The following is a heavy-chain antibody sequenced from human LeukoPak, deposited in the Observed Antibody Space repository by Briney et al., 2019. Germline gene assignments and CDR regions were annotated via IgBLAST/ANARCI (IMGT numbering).Heavy chain of an antibody. CDR2: IYYSGST. V-gene: IGHV4-31*03. CDR1: GGSISSGGYY. CDR3: ARGGSTDSIHSCGGNCYFLDY. D-gene: IGHD2-21*02. J-gene: IGHJ4*02. Sequence: SQTLSLTCTVSGGSISSGGYYWSWIRQHPGKGLEWIGYIYYSGSTYYNPSLKSRVTISVDTSKNQFSLKLSSVTAADTAVYYCARGGSTDSIHSCGGNCYFLDYWGQGTLVTVSS.